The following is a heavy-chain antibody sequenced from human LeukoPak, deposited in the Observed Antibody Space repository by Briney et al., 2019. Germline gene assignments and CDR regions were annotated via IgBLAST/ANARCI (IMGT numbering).Heavy chain of an antibody. CDR2: IYYSGST. J-gene: IGHJ6*02. D-gene: IGHD3-10*01. Sequence: SETLSLTCTVSGGSISSYYWSWIRQPPGKGLEWIGYIYYSGSTNYNPSLKSRVTISVDTSKNQLSLKLSSVTAADTAVYHRARAVQGVSLYYYGMDVWGQGTTVTVSS. V-gene: IGHV4-59*01. CDR3: ARAVQGVSLYYYGMDV. CDR1: GGSISSYY.